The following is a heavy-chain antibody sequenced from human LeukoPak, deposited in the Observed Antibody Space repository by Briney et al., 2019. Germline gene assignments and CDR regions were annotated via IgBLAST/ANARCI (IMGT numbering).Heavy chain of an antibody. CDR3: ARAGPSWGLL. CDR2: IYTTGSA. CDR1: SGSIGTYY. Sequence: ASETLSLTCTVSSGSIGTYYWSWLRQPAGKGLEWIGRIYTTGSANYNPSLKSRVTMSLDTSKNQFSLKLSSVTAADTAVYYCARAGPSWGLLWGQGALVTVSS. V-gene: IGHV4-4*07. D-gene: IGHD7-27*01. J-gene: IGHJ4*02.